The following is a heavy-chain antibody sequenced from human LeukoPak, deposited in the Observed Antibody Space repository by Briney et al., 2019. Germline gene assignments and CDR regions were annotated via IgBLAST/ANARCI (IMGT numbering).Heavy chain of an antibody. V-gene: IGHV4-59*12. CDR1: GGSISSYY. D-gene: IGHD3-22*01. CDR2: IYYSGST. CDR3: ARDYYDSTHQN. Sequence: SETLXLTCTVSGGSISSYYWSWIRQPPGKGLEWIGYIYYSGSTNYNPSLKSRVTMSVDTSKNQFSLKLSSVTAADTAVYYCARDYYDSTHQNWGQGTLVTVSS. J-gene: IGHJ4*02.